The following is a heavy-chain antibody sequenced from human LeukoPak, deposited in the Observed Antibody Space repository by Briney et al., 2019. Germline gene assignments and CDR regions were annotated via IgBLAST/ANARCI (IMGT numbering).Heavy chain of an antibody. J-gene: IGHJ4*02. D-gene: IGHD2-2*01. Sequence: GGSLRLSCAASGFTFSSYSMNWVRQAPGKGLEWVSYISSSSSTIYYADSVKGRFTISRDNAKNSLYLQMNSPRAEDTAVYYCARDRVVPAAGGSYYFDYWGQGTLVTVSS. V-gene: IGHV3-48*01. CDR3: ARDRVVPAAGGSYYFDY. CDR1: GFTFSSYS. CDR2: ISSSSSTI.